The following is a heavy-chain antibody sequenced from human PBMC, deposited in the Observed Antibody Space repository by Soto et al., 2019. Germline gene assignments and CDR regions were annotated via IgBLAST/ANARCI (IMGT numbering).Heavy chain of an antibody. CDR1: GFTVSNNY. CDR2: IYSGGYT. CDR3: GARGGGGGY. V-gene: IGHV3-53*01. Sequence: EVQLVESGGGLIQPGGSLRLSCAVSGFTVSNNYMSWVRQAPGKGLEGVSVIYSGGYTAYGDSVKGRFTISRDNSKNTIYLQRNTRSADAAAVYYWGARGGGGGYWGQGTLVTVSS. J-gene: IGHJ4*02. D-gene: IGHD3-10*01.